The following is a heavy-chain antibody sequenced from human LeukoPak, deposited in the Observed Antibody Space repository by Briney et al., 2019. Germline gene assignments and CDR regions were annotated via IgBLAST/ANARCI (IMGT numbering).Heavy chain of an antibody. CDR2: FYTSGST. V-gene: IGHV4-4*07. CDR3: ARPMESSGWYGAFDI. CDR1: GGSISSYY. D-gene: IGHD6-19*01. Sequence: SETLSLTCTVSGGSISSYYWSWIRQPAGKGLEWIGRFYTSGSTNYNPSLKSRVTMSVDTSKNQFSLKLSSVTAADTAVYYCARPMESSGWYGAFDIWGQGTMVTVSS. J-gene: IGHJ3*02.